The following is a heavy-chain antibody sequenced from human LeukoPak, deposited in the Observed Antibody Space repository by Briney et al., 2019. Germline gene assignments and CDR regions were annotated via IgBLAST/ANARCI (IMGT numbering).Heavy chain of an antibody. CDR3: ARGGGTNDL. J-gene: IGHJ3*01. V-gene: IGHV3-7*04. CDR1: GFTFSRYW. CDR2: IKEDGSEK. D-gene: IGHD1-7*01. Sequence: GGTLRLSCAASGFTFSRYWMTWVRQAPGKGLEWVVNIKEDGSEKYYVDSVKGRFTISRDNANNSLCLQMNSLRAEDTAVYYCARGGGTNDLWGQGTMVTVSS.